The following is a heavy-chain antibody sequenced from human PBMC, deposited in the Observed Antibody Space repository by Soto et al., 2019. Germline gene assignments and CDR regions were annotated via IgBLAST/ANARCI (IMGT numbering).Heavy chain of an antibody. V-gene: IGHV4-59*01. CDR2: IYYSGST. CDR1: GCSISSYY. J-gene: IGHJ6*02. Sequence: WESLYLTSTVSGCSISSYYWSWIRQPPGKGLEWIGYIYYSGSTNYNPSLKSRVTISVDTSKNQFSLKLSSVTAADTAVYYCARDSTLRYGMDVWGQGTTVTVSS. CDR3: ARDSTLRYGMDV. D-gene: IGHD3-3*02.